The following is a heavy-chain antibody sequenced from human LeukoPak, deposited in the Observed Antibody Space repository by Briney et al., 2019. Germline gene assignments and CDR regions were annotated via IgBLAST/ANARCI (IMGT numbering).Heavy chain of an antibody. CDR3: ARGGGSSSWYEY. J-gene: IGHJ4*02. CDR2: INPSGGST. Sequence: ASVKVSRKASGYTFTSYYMHWVRQAPGQGLEWMGIINPSGGSTSYAQKLQGRVTMTRDTSTSTVYMEMSSLRSEDTALYYCARGGGSSSWYEYWGQGTLVTVSS. D-gene: IGHD6-13*01. CDR1: GYTFTSYY. V-gene: IGHV1-46*04.